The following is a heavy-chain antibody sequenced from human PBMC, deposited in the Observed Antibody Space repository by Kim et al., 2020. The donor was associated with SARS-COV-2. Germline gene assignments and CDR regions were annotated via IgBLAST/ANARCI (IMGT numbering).Heavy chain of an antibody. J-gene: IGHJ4*02. CDR1: GFTFSSYG. CDR3: ARDEGLPDSSDPRLLDY. V-gene: IGHV3-33*01. Sequence: GGSLRLSCAASGFTFSSYGMHWVRQAPGKGLEWVAVIWYDGSNKYYADSVKGRFTISRDNSKNTLYLQMNSLRAEDTAVYYCARDEGLPDSSDPRLLDYWGQGTLVTVSS. CDR2: IWYDGSNK. D-gene: IGHD3-22*01.